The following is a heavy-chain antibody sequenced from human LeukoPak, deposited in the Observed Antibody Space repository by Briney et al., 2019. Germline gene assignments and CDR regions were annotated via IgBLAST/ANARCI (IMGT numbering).Heavy chain of an antibody. J-gene: IGHJ6*03. D-gene: IGHD5-24*01. Sequence: PGGSLRLSCAASGFTFSGYWMSWVRQAPGKGLEWGANIKQDGSEKYYVDSVKGRFTISRDNAKNSLYLQMNSLRAEDTAVYYCASEIGSYYYYYMDVWGKRTTVTVSS. CDR1: GFTFSGYW. V-gene: IGHV3-7*01. CDR2: IKQDGSEK. CDR3: ASEIGSYYYYYMDV.